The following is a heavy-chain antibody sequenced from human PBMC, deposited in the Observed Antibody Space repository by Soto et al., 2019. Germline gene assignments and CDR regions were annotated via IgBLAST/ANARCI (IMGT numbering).Heavy chain of an antibody. CDR1: GGSFSGYY. CDR2: INHSGST. V-gene: IGHV4-34*01. D-gene: IGHD3-9*01. J-gene: IGHJ4*02. CDR3: ARVNYDILTGYYKFDY. Sequence: PSETLSLTCAVYGGSFSGYYWSWIRQPPGKGLEWIGEINHSGSTNYNPSLKSRVTISVDTSKNQFSLKLSSVTAADTVVYYCARVNYDILTGYYKFDYWGQGTLVTVSS.